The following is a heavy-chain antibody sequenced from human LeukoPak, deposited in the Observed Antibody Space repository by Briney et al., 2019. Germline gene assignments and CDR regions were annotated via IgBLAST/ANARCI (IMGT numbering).Heavy chain of an antibody. Sequence: SETLSLTCTVSGGSISSYYWSWIRQPPGKGLEWIGYIYYSGSTNYKPSLKSRVTISVDTSKNQFSLKLSSVTAADTAVYYCASYDSSGYYYVYWGQGTLVTVSS. D-gene: IGHD3-22*01. CDR1: GGSISSYY. CDR2: IYYSGST. CDR3: ASYDSSGYYYVY. J-gene: IGHJ4*02. V-gene: IGHV4-59*12.